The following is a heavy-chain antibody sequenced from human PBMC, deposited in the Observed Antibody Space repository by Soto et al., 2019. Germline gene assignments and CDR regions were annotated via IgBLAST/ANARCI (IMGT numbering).Heavy chain of an antibody. D-gene: IGHD3-10*01. Sequence: QVQLVESGGGVVQPGRSLRLSCAASGFTFSSYAMHWVRQAPGKGLEWVAVISYDGSNKYYADSVKGRFTISRDNSKNTLYLQMYSLRAEDTAVYYCASRLGVPVDISGQGTMVTVSS. V-gene: IGHV3-30-3*01. CDR3: ASRLGVPVDI. CDR1: GFTFSSYA. CDR2: ISYDGSNK. J-gene: IGHJ3*02.